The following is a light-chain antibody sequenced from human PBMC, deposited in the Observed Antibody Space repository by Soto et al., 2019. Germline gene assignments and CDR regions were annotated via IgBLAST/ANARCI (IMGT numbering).Light chain of an antibody. CDR1: QTISSW. V-gene: IGKV1-5*03. CDR3: QQYNSYSWT. Sequence: IHITQSHSTLSGSVGDRVTITCRASQTISSWLAWYQQKPGKAPKLLIYKASTLKSGVPSRFSGSGSGTEFTLTISSLQPDDFATYYCQQYNSYSWTFGQRTKVDIK. CDR2: KAS. J-gene: IGKJ1*01.